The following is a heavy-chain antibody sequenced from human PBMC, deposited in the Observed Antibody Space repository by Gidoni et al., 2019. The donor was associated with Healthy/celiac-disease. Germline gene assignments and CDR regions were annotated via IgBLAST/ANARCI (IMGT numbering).Heavy chain of an antibody. CDR2: ISGSGGST. J-gene: IGHJ4*02. Sequence: EVQLLESGGGLVQPGGSLRLSCAASGFTFSSYAMSWVRQAPGKGLEWVSAISGSGGSTYYADSVKGRFTISRDNYKNTLYLQMNSLRAEDTAVYYCAKDGYYDSRYLDYWGQGTLVTVSS. V-gene: IGHV3-23*01. D-gene: IGHD3-22*01. CDR3: AKDGYYDSRYLDY. CDR1: GFTFSSYA.